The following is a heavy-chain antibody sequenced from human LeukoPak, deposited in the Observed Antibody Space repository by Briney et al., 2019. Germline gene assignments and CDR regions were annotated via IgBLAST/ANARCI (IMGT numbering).Heavy chain of an antibody. CDR1: GFTFSSYE. CDR3: ARADCSGGSCYSGCVDY. CDR2: ISSSGSTI. J-gene: IGHJ4*02. Sequence: GGSLRLSCAASGFTFSSYEMNWVRQAPGKGGGWVSYISSSGSTIYYADSVKGRFTISRDNAKNSLYLQMNSLRAEDTAVYYCARADCSGGSCYSGCVDYWGPGTLVTVSS. V-gene: IGHV3-48*03. D-gene: IGHD2-15*01.